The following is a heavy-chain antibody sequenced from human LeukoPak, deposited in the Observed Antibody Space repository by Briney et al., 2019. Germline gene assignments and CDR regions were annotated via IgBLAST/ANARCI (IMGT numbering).Heavy chain of an antibody. CDR2: IYYSGST. D-gene: IGHD6-19*01. J-gene: IGHJ4*02. CDR3: ARQAYSSGWPDYFDY. CDR1: GGSISSDSHY. Sequence: SETLSVTCTVSGGSISSDSHYWAWIRQPTGKGLEWIGYIYYSGSTNYNPSLKSRVTISVDTSKNQFSLKLSSVAAADTAVYCCARQAYSSGWPDYFDYWGQGTLVTVSS. V-gene: IGHV4-61*01.